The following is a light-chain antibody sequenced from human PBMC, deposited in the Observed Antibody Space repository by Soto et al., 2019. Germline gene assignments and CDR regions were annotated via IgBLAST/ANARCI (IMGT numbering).Light chain of an antibody. V-gene: IGKV1-39*01. CDR1: QSIDRY. CDR2: FAS. J-gene: IGKJ1*01. CDR3: QQTYSSPVTFGQGTR. Sequence: DIQMTQSPSSLSASVGDRVTITCRASQSIDRYLNWYQQKPGEAPKLLIYFASSLQSGVPSRFSGSGSGTDFTLSISSLHPEDFATYYCQQTYSSPVTFGQGTRVGQGTGVEIK.